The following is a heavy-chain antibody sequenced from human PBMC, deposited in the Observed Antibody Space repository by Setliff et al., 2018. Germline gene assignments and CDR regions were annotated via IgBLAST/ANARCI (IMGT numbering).Heavy chain of an antibody. CDR2: INHTGST. Sequence: PSETLSLTCAVYGGSFSGYYWSWIRQLPGKGLEWIGEINHTGSTNYSPSLKSRVTISVDTSKNQFSLKLTSVTAADTAVYYCARGYCSSPSCFFAGWFDPWGQGTLVTVSS. D-gene: IGHD2-2*01. CDR3: ARGYCSSPSCFFAGWFDP. V-gene: IGHV4-34*01. J-gene: IGHJ5*02. CDR1: GGSFSGYY.